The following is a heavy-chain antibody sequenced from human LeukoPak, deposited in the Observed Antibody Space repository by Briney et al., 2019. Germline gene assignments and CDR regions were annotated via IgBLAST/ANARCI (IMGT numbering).Heavy chain of an antibody. D-gene: IGHD2-2*01. V-gene: IGHV4-34*01. CDR1: GGSISGYY. CDR2: INHSGST. J-gene: IGHJ5*02. Sequence: PSETLSLTCTVSGGSISGYYWSWIRQPPGKGLEWIGEINHSGSTNYNPSLKSRVTISVDTSKNQFSLKLSSVTAADTAVYYCARDLCSSTSCYGALNWFDPWGQGTLVTVSS. CDR3: ARDLCSSTSCYGALNWFDP.